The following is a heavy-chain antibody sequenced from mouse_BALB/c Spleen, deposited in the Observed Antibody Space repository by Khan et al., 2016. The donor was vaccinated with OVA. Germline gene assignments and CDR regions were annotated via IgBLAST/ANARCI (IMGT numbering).Heavy chain of an antibody. J-gene: IGHJ2*01. D-gene: IGHD1-1*01. CDR2: ISGDSSTI. CDR3: STSYFYGDYFDY. V-gene: IGHV5-17*02. Sequence: EVELVESGGGLVQPGGSRKLSCAASGFTFSSYGMHWVRQAPEKGLEWVAYISGDSSTIYYADTVKGRFTISRDNPKNTLFLQMTSLMSEDTARYYCSTSYFYGDYFDYWGPGTTLTVSS. CDR1: GFTFSSYG.